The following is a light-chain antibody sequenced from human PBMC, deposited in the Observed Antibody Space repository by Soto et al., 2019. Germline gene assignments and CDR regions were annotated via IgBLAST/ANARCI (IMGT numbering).Light chain of an antibody. V-gene: IGLV2-23*01. CDR1: SSDVGAYDL. J-gene: IGLJ2*01. CDR2: ENI. CDR3: CSYARNRIFI. Sequence: QSALTQPASVSGSPGQSITISCIGTSSDVGAYDLVSWYQQHPGTAPRLIIYENIRRPSTIASRFSGSKSGNTASLTISGLRAEDEANYHCCSYARNRIFIFGGGTKLTVL.